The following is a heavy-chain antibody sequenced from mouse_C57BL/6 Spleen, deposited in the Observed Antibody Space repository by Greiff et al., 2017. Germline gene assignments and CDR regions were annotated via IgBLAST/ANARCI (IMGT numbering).Heavy chain of an antibody. CDR1: GYTFTSYG. CDR3: AREGYYYGSSLAWFAY. J-gene: IGHJ3*01. V-gene: IGHV1-81*01. CDR2: IYPRSGNT. Sequence: VQLQQSGAELARPGASVKLSCKASGYTFTSYGISWVKQRPGQGLEWIGEIYPRSGNTYYNEKFKGKATLTADKSSSTAYMELRSLTSEDSAVYFCAREGYYYGSSLAWFAYWGQGTLVTVSA. D-gene: IGHD1-1*01.